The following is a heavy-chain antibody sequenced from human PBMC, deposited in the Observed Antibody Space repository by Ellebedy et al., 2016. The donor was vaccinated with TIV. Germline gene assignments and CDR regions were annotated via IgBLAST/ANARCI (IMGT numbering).Heavy chain of an antibody. CDR2: ACGGVEQ. CDR1: GFPFNTYA. Sequence: PGGSLRLSCVGSGFPFNTYAISWVRQDPGMGLEWVSTACGGVEQYYGDSVKGRFNISRDDSKSTMYLHMNNLKVEDTAVYYCAKDHISFNQLYDAFDIWGQGTLVTVSS. D-gene: IGHD2-2*02. J-gene: IGHJ3*02. CDR3: AKDHISFNQLYDAFDI. V-gene: IGHV3-23*01.